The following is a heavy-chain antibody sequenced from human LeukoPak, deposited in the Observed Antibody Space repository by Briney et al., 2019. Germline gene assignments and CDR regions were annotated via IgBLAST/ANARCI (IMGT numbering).Heavy chain of an antibody. V-gene: IGHV4-30-4*01. J-gene: IGHJ4*02. CDR1: GGSISSGDYY. Sequence: SETLSHTCTVSGGSISSGDYYWSWIRQPPGKGLEWIGYIYYSGSTYYNPSLKSRVTISVDTSKNQFSLKLSSVTAADTAVYYCARSSSGYFDYWGQGTLVTVSS. CDR3: ARSSSGYFDY. CDR2: IYYSGST. D-gene: IGHD1-1*01.